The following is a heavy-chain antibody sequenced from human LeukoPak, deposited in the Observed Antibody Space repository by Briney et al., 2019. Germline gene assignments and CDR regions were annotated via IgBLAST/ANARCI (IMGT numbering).Heavy chain of an antibody. D-gene: IGHD2-21*01. CDR1: GFSFRRYY. CDR3: ARQGFDSGFDY. J-gene: IGHJ4*01. CDR2: LFSGGDT. Sequence: GGSLSLSCAASGFSFRRYYMSWARQAPGKGLQWVSVLFSGGDTYYADSVKDRFSISRDSPKETLFLQMNSLRADDTAVYYCARQGFDSGFDYWGHGTMVTVSS. V-gene: IGHV3-66*04.